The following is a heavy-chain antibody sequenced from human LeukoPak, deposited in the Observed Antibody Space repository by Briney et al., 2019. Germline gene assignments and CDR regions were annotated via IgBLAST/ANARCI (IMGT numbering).Heavy chain of an antibody. J-gene: IGHJ4*02. Sequence: GGSLRLSCAASGFTFSSYAMSWVRQAPGKGLEWVSAISGSGGSTYYADSVKGRFTISRDNSKNTLYLQMNSLRAEDTAVYYCAKDGYYYDSSGYYDFDYWGQGTLVTVSS. V-gene: IGHV3-23*01. CDR2: ISGSGGST. CDR3: AKDGYYYDSSGYYDFDY. CDR1: GFTFSSYA. D-gene: IGHD3-22*01.